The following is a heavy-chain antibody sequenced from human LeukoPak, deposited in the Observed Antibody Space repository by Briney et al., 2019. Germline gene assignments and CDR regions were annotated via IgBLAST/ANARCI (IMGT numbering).Heavy chain of an antibody. CDR3: AVNNVVVPATPGEMATSPFDY. Sequence: PSETLSLTCTVPGGSISSGGYYWSWIRQHPGKGLEWIGYIYYSGSTYYNPSLKSRVTISVDTSKNQFSLKLSSVTAADTAVYYCAVNNVVVPATPGEMATSPFDYWGQGTLVTVSS. V-gene: IGHV4-31*03. J-gene: IGHJ4*02. D-gene: IGHD2-2*01. CDR1: GGSISSGGYY. CDR2: IYYSGST.